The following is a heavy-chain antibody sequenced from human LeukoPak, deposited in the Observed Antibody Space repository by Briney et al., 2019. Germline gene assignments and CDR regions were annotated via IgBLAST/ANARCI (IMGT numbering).Heavy chain of an antibody. D-gene: IGHD4-11*01. Sequence: GGSLRLSCAASGFTFSNAWMSWVRQAPGKGLEWVGRIKSKTDGGTTDYAAPVKGRFTISRDDSKNTLYLQMNSLRAEDTAVYYCAKDGNSNYQFDYWGQGTLVTVSS. CDR3: AKDGNSNYQFDY. J-gene: IGHJ4*02. V-gene: IGHV3-15*01. CDR1: GFTFSNAW. CDR2: IKSKTDGGTT.